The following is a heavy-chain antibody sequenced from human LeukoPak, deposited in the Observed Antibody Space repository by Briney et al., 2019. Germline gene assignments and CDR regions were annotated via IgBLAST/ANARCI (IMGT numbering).Heavy chain of an antibody. CDR2: IKSDGSST. CDR1: GFTFSSYW. D-gene: IGHD2-2*01. CDR3: ARDPCSSTSCYVGWFDP. Sequence: PGGSLRLSCAASGFTFSSYWMHWVRQAPGKGLQWVSRIKSDGSSTNYADSVKGRFTISRDNAKNSLYLQMNSLRAEDTAVYYCARDPCSSTSCYVGWFDPWGQGTLVTVSS. J-gene: IGHJ5*02. V-gene: IGHV3-74*01.